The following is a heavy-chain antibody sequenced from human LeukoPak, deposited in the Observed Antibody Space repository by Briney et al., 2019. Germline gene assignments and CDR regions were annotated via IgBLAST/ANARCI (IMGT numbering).Heavy chain of an antibody. V-gene: IGHV3-23*01. J-gene: IGHJ4*02. CDR3: AKDRPNYYESNGHYYRRDGDY. CDR2: MCGSAGCT. Sequence: GGSMRLSCAASGFTFYIYAMSWVRQAPGKGLEWVASMCGSAGCTYYADSVKGRFTISRDNSKNILYLQMNSLRAEDTAIYYCAKDRPNYYESNGHYYRRDGDYWGQGTLVTVSS. CDR1: GFTFYIYA. D-gene: IGHD3-22*01.